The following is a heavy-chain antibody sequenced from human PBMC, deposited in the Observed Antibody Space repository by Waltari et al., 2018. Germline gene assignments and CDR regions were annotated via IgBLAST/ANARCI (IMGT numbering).Heavy chain of an antibody. CDR1: GFTFRSFW. D-gene: IGHD3-16*01. CDR2: SRGDGSET. J-gene: IGHJ6*02. V-gene: IGHV3-74*01. Sequence: EVELVESGGGVVQPGGSPRLSCAASGFTFRSFWMHWVRQVPGKGLEWVCRSRGDGSETADAASEKGRYTIARDIGKNMLYLQMNRLRADDTAVYYGVREVGGLTGPYYYYNGMDVWGQGTTVTVSS. CDR3: VREVGGLTGPYYYYNGMDV.